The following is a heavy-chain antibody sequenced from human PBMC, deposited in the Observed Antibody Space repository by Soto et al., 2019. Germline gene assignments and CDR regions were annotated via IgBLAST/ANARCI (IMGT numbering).Heavy chain of an antibody. CDR3: ASYQQSYAFDI. J-gene: IGHJ3*02. CDR1: GGSISSGGYY. D-gene: IGHD2-2*01. Sequence: QVQLQESGPGLVKPSQTLSLTCTVSGGSISSGGYYWSWIRQHPGKGLEWIGYIYYSGSTYYNPSLTSPVTTPVDTSKNPSSLQLRSVTAADTAVYYCASYQQSYAFDIWGQGTMVTVSS. CDR2: IYYSGST. V-gene: IGHV4-31*01.